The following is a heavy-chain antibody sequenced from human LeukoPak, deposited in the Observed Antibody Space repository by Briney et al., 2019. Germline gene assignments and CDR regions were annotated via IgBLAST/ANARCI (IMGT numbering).Heavy chain of an antibody. V-gene: IGHV1-69*06. CDR2: IIPIFGTA. J-gene: IGHJ6*03. CDR3: ARCSAWPYYYDSSGYSYYYYYMDV. CDR1: GGTFSSYA. Sequence: ASVKVSCKASGGTFSSYAISWVRQAPGQGLEWMGGIIPIFGTANYAQKFQGRVTITADKSTSTAYMELSSLRSEDTAVYYCARCSAWPYYYDSSGYSYYYYYMDVWGKGTTVTVSS. D-gene: IGHD3-22*01.